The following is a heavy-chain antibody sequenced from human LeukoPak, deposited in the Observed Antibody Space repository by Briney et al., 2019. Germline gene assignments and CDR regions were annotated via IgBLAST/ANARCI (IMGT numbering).Heavy chain of an antibody. CDR3: AKRGGTHCGSSTSCRGYYFDY. V-gene: IGHV3-23*01. CDR2: SSGSGGST. J-gene: IGHJ4*02. CDR1: GVTFSSYA. D-gene: IGHD2-2*01. Sequence: ETAGSLSLTCAASGVTFSSYAMSWVRQAPRKGLEWVSASSGSGGSTYYADSVKGGFTISRDNSKSTLYLQMNSLRDDDTAVYYCAKRGGTHCGSSTSCRGYYFDYWGQGTLVTVSS.